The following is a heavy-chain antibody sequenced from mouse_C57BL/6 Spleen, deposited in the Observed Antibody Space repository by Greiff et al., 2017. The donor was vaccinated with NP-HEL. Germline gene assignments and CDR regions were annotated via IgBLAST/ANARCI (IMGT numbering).Heavy chain of an antibody. CDR1: GYTFTSYW. CDR2: IDPSDSET. V-gene: IGHV1-52*01. Sequence: VQLQQPGAELVRPGSSVKLSCKASGYTFTSYWMHWVKQRPIQGLEWIGNIDPSDSETHYTQTFKDKATLTVDKSSSTAYMQLSSLTSEESAGYYCARWGYYGSPYAMDYWGQGTSVTVSS. J-gene: IGHJ4*01. CDR3: ARWGYYGSPYAMDY. D-gene: IGHD1-1*01.